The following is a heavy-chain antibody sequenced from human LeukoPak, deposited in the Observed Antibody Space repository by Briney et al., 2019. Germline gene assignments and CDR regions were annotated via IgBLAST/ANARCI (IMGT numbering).Heavy chain of an antibody. CDR2: IRYDGSNK. J-gene: IGHJ4*02. D-gene: IGHD5-24*01. Sequence: GGSLRLSCAASGFTFSNYGMHWVRQAPGNGLEWVAFIRYDGSNKDYADSVKGRFTISRDNSKNTLYLQMNSLRAEDTAVYYCAKDGYNYSDYWGQGTLVTVSS. CDR1: GFTFSNYG. V-gene: IGHV3-30*02. CDR3: AKDGYNYSDY.